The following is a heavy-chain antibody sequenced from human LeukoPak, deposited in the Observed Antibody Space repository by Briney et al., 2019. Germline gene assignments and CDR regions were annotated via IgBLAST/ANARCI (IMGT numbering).Heavy chain of an antibody. V-gene: IGHV3-7*01. D-gene: IGHD1-26*01. CDR2: INQDGSEK. Sequence: VGSLRLSCAVSGFTFRDYWMSWVRQAPGKGLEWVANINQDGSEKYYADSMKGRCTISRINAKNSLYLQMKSLRAEDTAVYYCAKVVNSGNYYYFDYWGQGTLVTVSS. CDR1: GFTFRDYW. J-gene: IGHJ4*02. CDR3: AKVVNSGNYYYFDY.